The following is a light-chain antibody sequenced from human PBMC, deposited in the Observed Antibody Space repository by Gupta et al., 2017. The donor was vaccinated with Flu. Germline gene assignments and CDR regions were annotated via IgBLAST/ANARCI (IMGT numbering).Light chain of an antibody. CDR1: QDISNY. J-gene: IGKJ4*01. Sequence: DIQRTQSPSSLSASVGDRVTITCQASQDISNYLNWYQQKPGKAPKLLIYDASNLETGVPSRFSGSGSGTDFTFTISSLHPEDIATYYCQQYDNLPLTFGGGTKVEIK. CDR2: DAS. V-gene: IGKV1-33*01. CDR3: QQYDNLPLT.